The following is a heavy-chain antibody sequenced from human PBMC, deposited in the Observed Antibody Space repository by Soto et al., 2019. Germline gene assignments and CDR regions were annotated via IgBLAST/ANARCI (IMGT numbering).Heavy chain of an antibody. CDR1: GFTFSSYA. Sequence: GGSLRLSCAASGFTFSSYAMHWVRQAPGKGLEYVSAISSNGGSTYYANSVKGRFTISRDNSKNTLFLQMSSLRAEDMAVYYCARSQRNGAMDVWGQGTTVTVSS. D-gene: IGHD2-8*01. CDR3: ARSQRNGAMDV. V-gene: IGHV3-64*01. CDR2: ISSNGGST. J-gene: IGHJ6*02.